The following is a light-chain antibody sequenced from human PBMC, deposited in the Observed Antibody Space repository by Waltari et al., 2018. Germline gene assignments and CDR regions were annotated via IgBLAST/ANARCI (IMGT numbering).Light chain of an antibody. CDR3: QQYYSTPPWT. Sequence: DIVMTPSPDPLAVSLGERATINCKSSQSVLYSSNNKNYLAWYQQKPGQPPTLLIYWASTRESGVPDRFSGSGSGTDFTLTISSLQAEDVAVYYCQQYYSTPPWTFGQGTKVEIK. V-gene: IGKV4-1*01. CDR2: WAS. CDR1: QSVLYSSNNKNY. J-gene: IGKJ1*01.